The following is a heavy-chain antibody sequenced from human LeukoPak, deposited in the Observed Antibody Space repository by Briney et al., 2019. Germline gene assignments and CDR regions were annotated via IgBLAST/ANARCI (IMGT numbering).Heavy chain of an antibody. D-gene: IGHD5-24*01. J-gene: IGHJ4*02. CDR2: IISSSTYI. CDR3: ARDLRRDGYNSLDY. CDR1: GFTFSSSS. Sequence: GGSLRLSCAASGFTFSSSSMNWVRQAPGKGLEWVSSIISSSTYIYYADSVKGRFTISRDNAKNSLHLQMSSLRAEDTAVYYCARDLRRDGYNSLDYWGQGTLVTVSS. V-gene: IGHV3-21*01.